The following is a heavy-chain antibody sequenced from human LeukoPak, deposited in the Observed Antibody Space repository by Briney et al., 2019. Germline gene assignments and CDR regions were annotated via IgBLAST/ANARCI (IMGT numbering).Heavy chain of an antibody. CDR2: IYYSGST. D-gene: IGHD3-22*01. Sequence: PSETLSLTCTVSGGSISSYYWSWIRQPPGKGLEWIGYIYYSGSTNYNPSLKSRVTISVDTSKNQFSLKLSSVTAADTAVYYCAGAGVLYDSNAFDIWGQGTMVTVSS. V-gene: IGHV4-59*01. CDR1: GGSISSYY. CDR3: AGAGVLYDSNAFDI. J-gene: IGHJ3*02.